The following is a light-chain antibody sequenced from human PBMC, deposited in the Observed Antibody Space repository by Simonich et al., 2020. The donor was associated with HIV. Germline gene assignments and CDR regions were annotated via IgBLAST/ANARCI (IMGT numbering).Light chain of an antibody. CDR1: QSMISW. V-gene: IGKV1-5*03. Sequence: DIQMTQSPSTLSASVVDIVTITCRARQSMISWLAFYQQTPVNTPKLLIYKASSLERGVPSRISGSGSGTEFTLTISSLQPDDYATYYCQQYNSYSWTFGQGTKVEIK. CDR2: KAS. CDR3: QQYNSYSWT. J-gene: IGKJ1*01.